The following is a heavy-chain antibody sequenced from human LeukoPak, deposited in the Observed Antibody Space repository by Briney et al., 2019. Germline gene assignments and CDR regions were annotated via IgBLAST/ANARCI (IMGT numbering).Heavy chain of an antibody. V-gene: IGHV4-61*02. D-gene: IGHD5-18*01. CDR3: ARDVGQLWLGYYFYYMDV. CDR2: IYTSEST. Sequence: SQTLSLTCTVSGGSISSGSYYWSWIRQPAGKGLEWIGRIYTSESTNYNPSLKSRVTISVDMSENQFSLKLSSVTAADTAVYYCARDVGQLWLGYYFYYMDVWGKGTTVTVSS. CDR1: GGSISSGSYY. J-gene: IGHJ6*03.